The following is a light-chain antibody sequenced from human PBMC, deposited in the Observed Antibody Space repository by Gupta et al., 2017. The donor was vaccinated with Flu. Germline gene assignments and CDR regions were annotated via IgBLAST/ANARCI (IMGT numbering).Light chain of an antibody. CDR1: QSVSSY. Sequence: EIVLTQSPAHLSLSPGERATLSCRASQSVSSYLAWYQQKPGQAPRLLIYDASNRATGIPARFSGSGSGTDFTLTISSLEPEDFAVYYCQQRSNWPPTFGQGTRLEIK. J-gene: IGKJ5*01. V-gene: IGKV3-11*01. CDR3: QQRSNWPPT. CDR2: DAS.